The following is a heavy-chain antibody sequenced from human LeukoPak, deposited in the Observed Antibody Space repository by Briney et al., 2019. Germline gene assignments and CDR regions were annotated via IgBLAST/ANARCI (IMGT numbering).Heavy chain of an antibody. CDR3: ARDPPYYYDSSGYSLNFDY. Sequence: ASVKVSCKASGYTFTSYGISWVRQAPGQGLEWMGWISAYNGNTNYAQKLQGRVTMTTDTSTSTAYMELRSLRSDDTAVYYCARDPPYYYDSSGYSLNFDYWGQGTLVTVSS. CDR2: ISAYNGNT. CDR1: GYTFTSYG. J-gene: IGHJ4*02. V-gene: IGHV1-18*01. D-gene: IGHD3-22*01.